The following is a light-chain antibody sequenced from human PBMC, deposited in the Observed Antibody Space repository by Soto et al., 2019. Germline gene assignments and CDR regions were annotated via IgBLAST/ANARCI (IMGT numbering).Light chain of an antibody. CDR3: HHYNNWPHT. CDR1: QSVASN. J-gene: IGKJ4*01. Sequence: DIVMTQSPATLSVSPGERATLSCRASQSVASNLAWYQQRPGQAPRLLIYGASTRATGVPVRFSGSGSGTEFTLTISSLQSGDFAVYYCHHYNNWPHTFGGGTKVEIK. CDR2: GAS. V-gene: IGKV3-15*01.